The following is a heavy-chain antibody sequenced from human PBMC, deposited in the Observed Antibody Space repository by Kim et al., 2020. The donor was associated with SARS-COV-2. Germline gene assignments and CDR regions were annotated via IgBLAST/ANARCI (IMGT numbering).Heavy chain of an antibody. Sequence: DNSYNPSLKSSLTITKDNSKNQVVLTVTSMDPVNTATYYCAHSLPISPFDYWGQGTLVTVSS. CDR2: DN. J-gene: IGHJ4*02. V-gene: IGHV2-5*01. CDR3: AHSLPISPFDY. D-gene: IGHD2-21*01.